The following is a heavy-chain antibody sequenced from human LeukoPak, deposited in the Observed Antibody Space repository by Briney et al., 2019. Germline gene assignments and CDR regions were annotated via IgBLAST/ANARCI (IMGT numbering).Heavy chain of an antibody. V-gene: IGHV3-30*04. D-gene: IGHD2-2*01. Sequence: GRSLRLSCAASGFTFSSYAMHWVRQAPGKGLEWVAVISYDGSNKYYADSVKGRFTISRDNSKNTLYLQMNSLRAEDTAVYYCAKDSPDGRYQLNWGQGTLVTVSS. J-gene: IGHJ4*02. CDR3: AKDSPDGRYQLN. CDR1: GFTFSSYA. CDR2: ISYDGSNK.